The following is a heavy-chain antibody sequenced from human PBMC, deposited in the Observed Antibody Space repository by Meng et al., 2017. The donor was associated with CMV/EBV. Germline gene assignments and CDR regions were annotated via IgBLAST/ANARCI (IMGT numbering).Heavy chain of an antibody. V-gene: IGHV3-7*01. Sequence: GESLKISRAASGFTFSSYWMSWVRQAPGKGLEWVANIKQDGSEKYYVDSVKGRFTISRDNAKNSLYLQMNSLRAEDTAVYYCARYSNKRTPFEPRYYFDYWGQGTLVTVSS. CDR3: ARYSNKRTPFEPRYYFDY. J-gene: IGHJ4*02. CDR1: GFTFSSYW. CDR2: IKQDGSEK. D-gene: IGHD2-21*01.